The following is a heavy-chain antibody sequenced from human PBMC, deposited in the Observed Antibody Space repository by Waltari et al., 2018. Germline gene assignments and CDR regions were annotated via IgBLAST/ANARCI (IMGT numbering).Heavy chain of an antibody. J-gene: IGHJ4*02. Sequence: EVQLLESGGDLVQRGGSLRLSCAASGITFRNFPINWVRLAPGTGLELVSAITVGDDAHYADSLRGRFTISRDSSKDTVHLQMNGLRVEDTAIYYCATPFYNWDDPLHSWGQGTPVTVSS. D-gene: IGHD1-20*01. CDR2: ITVGDDA. CDR3: ATPFYNWDDPLHS. CDR1: GITFRNFP. V-gene: IGHV3-23*01.